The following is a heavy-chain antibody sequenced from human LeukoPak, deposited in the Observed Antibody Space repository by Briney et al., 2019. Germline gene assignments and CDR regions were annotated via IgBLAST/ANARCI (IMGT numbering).Heavy chain of an antibody. CDR1: GYTFTGYY. Sequence: GASVKVSCKASGYTFTGYYMHWVRQAPGQGLEWMGWINPNSGGTNYAQKFQGRVTMTRDTSISTAYMELSRLRSDDTAVYYCAKGHCDCEGYYYFDYWGQGTLVTVSS. CDR2: INPNSGGT. D-gene: IGHD2-21*01. V-gene: IGHV1-2*02. J-gene: IGHJ4*02. CDR3: AKGHCDCEGYYYFDY.